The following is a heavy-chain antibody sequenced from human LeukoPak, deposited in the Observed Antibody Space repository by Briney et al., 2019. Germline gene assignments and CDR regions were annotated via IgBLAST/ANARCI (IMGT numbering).Heavy chain of an antibody. Sequence: SETLSLTCTVSGRPISSYYWSWIRQPPGKGLEWIGYIYYSGSTNYNPSLKSRVTISVDTSKNQFSLKLSSVTAADTAVYYCARGGYSYGYRFDYWGQGTLVTVSS. CDR1: GRPISSYY. V-gene: IGHV4-59*01. CDR2: IYYSGST. D-gene: IGHD5-18*01. CDR3: ARGGYSYGYRFDY. J-gene: IGHJ4*02.